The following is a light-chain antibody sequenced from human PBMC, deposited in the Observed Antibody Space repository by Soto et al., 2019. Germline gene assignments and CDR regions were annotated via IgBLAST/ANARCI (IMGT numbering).Light chain of an antibody. Sequence: SVLTQPPSVSGAPGQRVTISCTGSSSNIGAGYDVHWYQQLPGTAPKLLIYGNSNRPSGVPDRFSGSKSGTPASLAITGLQAEDEADYYCQSYDSSLSEVFGTGTKLTVL. CDR3: QSYDSSLSEV. J-gene: IGLJ1*01. CDR1: SSNIGAGYD. CDR2: GNS. V-gene: IGLV1-40*01.